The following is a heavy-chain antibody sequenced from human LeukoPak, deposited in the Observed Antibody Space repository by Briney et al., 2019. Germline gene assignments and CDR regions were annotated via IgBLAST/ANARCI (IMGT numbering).Heavy chain of an antibody. CDR3: ARSGYCSSTSCYHNYYMDV. CDR1: GYTFTGYY. V-gene: IGHV1-2*02. D-gene: IGHD2-2*01. CDR2: INPNSGGT. J-gene: IGHJ6*03. Sequence: ASVKVSCKASGYTFTGYYMHWVRQAPGQGLEWMGWINPNSGGTNYAQKFQGRVTMTRDTSISTAYMELSRLRSEDTAVYYCARSGYCSSTSCYHNYYMDVWGKGTTVTVSS.